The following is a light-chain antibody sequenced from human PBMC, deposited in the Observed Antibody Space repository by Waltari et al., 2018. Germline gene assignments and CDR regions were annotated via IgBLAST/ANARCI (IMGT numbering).Light chain of an antibody. J-gene: IGKJ4*01. CDR2: KAS. CDR3: QQYNSYSLLT. Sequence: CRASHSIGNWLAWYQQKPGKAPKLLIYKASTLESGVPSMFSGRGSGTEFTLTISSLQPDDFATYYCQQYNSYSLLTFGGGTKVEIK. V-gene: IGKV1-5*03. CDR1: HSIGNW.